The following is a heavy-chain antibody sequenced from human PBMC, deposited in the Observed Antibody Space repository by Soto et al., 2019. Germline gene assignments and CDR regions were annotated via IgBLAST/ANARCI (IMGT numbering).Heavy chain of an antibody. J-gene: IGHJ4*02. CDR2: IYHTGST. Sequence: PSETLSLTRSVSGGSVSGGGYYWSWIRHLPGKGLEWIGYIYHTGSTFYNPSLKSRVTILLDTSKSQFSMKLTSVTAADTAMYYCAGSTARSMSDYWGKRSLLPGSS. CDR1: GGSVSGGGYY. D-gene: IGHD1-26*01. CDR3: AGSTARSMSDY. V-gene: IGHV4-31*03.